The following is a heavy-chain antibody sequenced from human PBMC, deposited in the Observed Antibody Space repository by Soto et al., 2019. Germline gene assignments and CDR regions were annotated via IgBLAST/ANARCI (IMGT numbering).Heavy chain of an antibody. Sequence: EVQLLESGGDLVQPGGSVRLSCAASGFTFSISAMSWVRQAPGKGLEWVSMITETSEPHYTDSVKGRFTISRDNSMSILYLQMNSLSAEDTAVYYCAKGGGGAHGHWGQGTLVTVSS. CDR2: ITETSEP. CDR1: GFTFSISA. V-gene: IGHV3-23*01. J-gene: IGHJ4*02. D-gene: IGHD3-16*01. CDR3: AKGGGGAHGH.